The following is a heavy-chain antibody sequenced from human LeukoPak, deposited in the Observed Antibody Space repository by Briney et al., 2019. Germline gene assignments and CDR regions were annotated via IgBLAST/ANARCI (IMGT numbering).Heavy chain of an antibody. J-gene: IGHJ4*02. D-gene: IGHD3-10*01. CDR3: AKELWFGELASVY. CDR2: ISGSGGST. V-gene: IGHV3-23*01. Sequence: GGSLRLSCAASGFTFSSYAMSWDRQAPGQGLEWVSAISGSGGSTCYADSVKGRFTISRDNSKNTLYLQMNSLRAEDTAVYYCAKELWFGELASVYWGQGTLVTVSS. CDR1: GFTFSSYA.